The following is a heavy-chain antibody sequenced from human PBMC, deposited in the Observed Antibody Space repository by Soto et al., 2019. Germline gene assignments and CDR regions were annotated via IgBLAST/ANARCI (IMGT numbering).Heavy chain of an antibody. CDR2: ISYSGST. V-gene: IGHV4-39*01. Sequence: QLQLQESGPGLVKPSETLSLTCTVSGCSISSSSYYWGWIRQPPGKGLEWIGSISYSGSTYYNPSLMSRVAVSVDTSKNQCSLKLSSVTAADTAVYYCARQGFWGCSGGSCYSVGFWGQGTLVTVSS. J-gene: IGHJ4*02. CDR3: ARQGFWGCSGGSCYSVGF. CDR1: GCSISSSSYY. D-gene: IGHD2-15*01.